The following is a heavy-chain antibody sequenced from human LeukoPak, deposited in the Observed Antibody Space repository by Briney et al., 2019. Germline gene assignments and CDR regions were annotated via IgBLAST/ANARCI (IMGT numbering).Heavy chain of an antibody. D-gene: IGHD5-18*01. CDR2: IYTSGST. V-gene: IGHV4-61*02. Sequence: SETLSLTRTVSGGSISSGSYYWSWIRQPAGKGLEWIGRIYTSGSTNYNPSLKSRVTISVDTSKNQFSLKLSSVTAADTAVYYCARDVGYSYGTDYWGQGTLVTVSS. CDR1: GGSISSGSYY. CDR3: ARDVGYSYGTDY. J-gene: IGHJ4*02.